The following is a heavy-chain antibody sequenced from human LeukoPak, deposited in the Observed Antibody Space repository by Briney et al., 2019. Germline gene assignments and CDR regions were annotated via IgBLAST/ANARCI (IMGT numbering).Heavy chain of an antibody. CDR1: GFTFSGYA. J-gene: IGHJ4*02. CDR2: ISGSGGST. Sequence: GGSLRLSCAASGFTFSGYAMSWVRQAPGKGLEWVSAISGSGGSTYYADSVKGRFTISRDNSKNTLYLQMNSLRAEDTAVYYCATVFGVVPFDYWGQGTLVTVSS. D-gene: IGHD3-3*01. V-gene: IGHV3-23*01. CDR3: ATVFGVVPFDY.